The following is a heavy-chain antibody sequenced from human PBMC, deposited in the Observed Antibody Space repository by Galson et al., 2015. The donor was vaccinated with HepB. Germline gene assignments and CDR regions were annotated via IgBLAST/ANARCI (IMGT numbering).Heavy chain of an antibody. CDR1: GGSFSNYY. CDR3: ATGAGPSTRHPGGGWFDP. D-gene: IGHD2-15*01. V-gene: IGHV4-34*01. CDR2: GNYLGTT. Sequence: SETLSLTCAVYGGSFSNYYWSWIRQSPGKGLEWLGEGNYLGTTHYNPSLKSRVTISLDTSKNQFSLNLNSLTAADSAIYYCATGAGPSTRHPGGGWFDPWGQGTLVVVSS. J-gene: IGHJ5*02.